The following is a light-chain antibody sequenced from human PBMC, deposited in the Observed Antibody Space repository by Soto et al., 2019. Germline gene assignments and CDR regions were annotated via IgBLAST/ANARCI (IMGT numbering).Light chain of an antibody. Sequence: QSALTQPASVSGSPGQSITISCTGTSSAIGNYNLVSWFHHHPAKAPKLVIYEVIKRPSGVSNRFSGSKSGNTASLTISGLQADDEGDYYCCSYAGSRFYVFGSGTKVTVL. J-gene: IGLJ1*01. CDR2: EVI. CDR1: SSAIGNYNL. V-gene: IGLV2-23*02. CDR3: CSYAGSRFYV.